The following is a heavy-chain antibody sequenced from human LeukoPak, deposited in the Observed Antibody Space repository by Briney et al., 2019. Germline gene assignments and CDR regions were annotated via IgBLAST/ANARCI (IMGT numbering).Heavy chain of an antibody. J-gene: IGHJ5*02. CDR1: GFSITTGYY. CDR2: IFRIGST. Sequence: PSETLSLTCTVSGFSITTGYYWAWIRQPPGKRPEWIGTIFRIGSTYYNPSLKSRVTISVDTSKNQFSLKLSSVTAADTAVYYCARTYYDFWSGSSSWFDPWGQGTLVTVSS. D-gene: IGHD3-3*01. V-gene: IGHV4-38-2*02. CDR3: ARTYYDFWSGSSSWFDP.